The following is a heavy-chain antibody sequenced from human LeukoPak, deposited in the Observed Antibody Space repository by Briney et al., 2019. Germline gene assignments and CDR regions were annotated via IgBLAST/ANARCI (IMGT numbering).Heavy chain of an antibody. CDR1: GYTFTSYA. CDR3: ARVSTDTLTGYLTFDY. CDR2: INAGNGNT. V-gene: IGHV1-3*01. J-gene: IGHJ4*02. Sequence: ASVKVSCMASGYTFTSYAMHWVRQAPGQRLEWMGWINAGNGNTKYSQKFQGRVTITRDTSASTAYMELSSLRSEDTAVYYCARVSTDTLTGYLTFDYWGQGTLVTVSS. D-gene: IGHD3-9*01.